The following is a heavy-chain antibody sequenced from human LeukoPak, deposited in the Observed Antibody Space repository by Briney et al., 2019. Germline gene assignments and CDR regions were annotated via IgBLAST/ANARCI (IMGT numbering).Heavy chain of an antibody. V-gene: IGHV1-8*01. J-gene: IGHJ4*02. CDR2: MNPNSGNT. Sequence: ASAKVSCEASGYTFTTYDINWVRQAAGQGLEWMGWMNPNSGNTGNAQKFQGRVTMTRNTSISTAYMELTSLTSEDTAVYFCARIAAPGNRRLNFWGQGTLVTVSS. CDR1: GYTFTTYD. CDR3: ARIAAPGNRRLNF. D-gene: IGHD6-13*01.